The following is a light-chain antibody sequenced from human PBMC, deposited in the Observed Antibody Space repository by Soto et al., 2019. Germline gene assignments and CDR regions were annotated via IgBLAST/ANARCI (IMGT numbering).Light chain of an antibody. CDR3: QQYGSSPPLT. V-gene: IGKV3-15*01. CDR1: QSVSSN. CDR2: GAF. J-gene: IGKJ4*01. Sequence: EIVMTQSPATLSVSPGERATLSCRASQSVSSNLAWYQQKPGQAPSLLIYGAFTRATGIPARFSGSGSGTDFTLTISRLEPEDFAVYYCQQYGSSPPLTFGGGTKVDIK.